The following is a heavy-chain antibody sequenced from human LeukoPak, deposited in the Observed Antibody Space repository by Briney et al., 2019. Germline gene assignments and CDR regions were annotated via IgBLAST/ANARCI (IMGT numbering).Heavy chain of an antibody. D-gene: IGHD2-15*01. V-gene: IGHV1-18*01. CDR1: GYTFTSYG. Sequence: ASVKVSCKASGYTFTSYGISWVRQAPGQGLEWMGWISAYNGNTNYAQKLQGRVTMTTDTSTSTAYKELRSLRSDDTAVYYCARDLAAKGLDYWGQGTLVTVSS. CDR2: ISAYNGNT. CDR3: ARDLAAKGLDY. J-gene: IGHJ4*02.